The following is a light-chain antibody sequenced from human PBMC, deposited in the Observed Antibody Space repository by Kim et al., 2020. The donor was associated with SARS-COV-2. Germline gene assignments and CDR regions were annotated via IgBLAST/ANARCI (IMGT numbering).Light chain of an antibody. CDR1: GSDVGGYNY. V-gene: IGLV2-11*01. Sequence: GQSVTIYCTGTGSDVGGYNYVSWYQQQPGEAPKRMSYDVSKRPSGVPDRCSGEKYGNTTSLTISGVQGENEAEYYCCSYAGSYTYVFGTGTKGTVL. J-gene: IGLJ1*01. CDR3: CSYAGSYTYV. CDR2: DVS.